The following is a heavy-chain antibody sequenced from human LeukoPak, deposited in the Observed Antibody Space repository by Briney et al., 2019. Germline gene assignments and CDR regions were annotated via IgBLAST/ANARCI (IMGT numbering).Heavy chain of an antibody. D-gene: IGHD2-21*02. CDR3: AKARCDGDDCYFPDS. Sequence: PGGSLRLSCTASGFTFTSYAMNWVRQAPGRGLEWVSIISGRGGTTYYADSVKGRFTISKDDSKNTLYLQMASLRAEDTAVYYCAKARCDGDDCYFPDSWGQGTLVTVSS. V-gene: IGHV3-23*01. CDR2: ISGRGGTT. CDR1: GFTFTSYA. J-gene: IGHJ4*02.